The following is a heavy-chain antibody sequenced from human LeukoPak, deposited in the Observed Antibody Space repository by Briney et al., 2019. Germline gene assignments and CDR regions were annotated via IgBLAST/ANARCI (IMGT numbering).Heavy chain of an antibody. CDR1: GFTFSTYW. V-gene: IGHV3-7*03. Sequence: GGSLRLSCAASGFTFSTYWMTWVRQAPGKGLEWVANIEQDESEKYYVDSVKGRFTISRDNAKSSLFLQMNNLRVEDTAVYYCVRAMDVWGQGTTVTVSS. CDR3: VRAMDV. CDR2: IEQDESEK. J-gene: IGHJ6*02.